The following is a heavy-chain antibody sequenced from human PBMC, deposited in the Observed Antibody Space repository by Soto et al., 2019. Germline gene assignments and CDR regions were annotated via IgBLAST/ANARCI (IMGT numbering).Heavy chain of an antibody. V-gene: IGHV1-18*01. CDR2: ISAYNGNT. CDR1: GYTFSSYH. J-gene: IGHJ4*02. CDR3: ARDLPPVDY. Sequence: QIQLVQSGAEVKKPGASVKVSCKASGYTFSSYHITWVRQAPGQGLEWMGWISAYNGNTNYAQNLQGRVTMTPGPSTSTAYMELRSLRSDDTAVYYCARDLPPVDYWGQGTLVTVSS.